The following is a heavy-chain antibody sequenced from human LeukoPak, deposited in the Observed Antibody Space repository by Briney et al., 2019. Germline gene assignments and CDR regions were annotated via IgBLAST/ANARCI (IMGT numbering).Heavy chain of an antibody. CDR1: GFTFSRYW. Sequence: SGGSLRLSCAASGFTFSRYWMHWLRQGPGKGLVWVSRISTDGSSSNYADSVKGRFTISRDNGKNTLYLQMNSLRAEDTAVYYCASYLTSIPSGMDVWGQGTTVIVSS. V-gene: IGHV3-74*01. CDR2: ISTDGSSS. J-gene: IGHJ6*02. D-gene: IGHD2/OR15-2a*01. CDR3: ASYLTSIPSGMDV.